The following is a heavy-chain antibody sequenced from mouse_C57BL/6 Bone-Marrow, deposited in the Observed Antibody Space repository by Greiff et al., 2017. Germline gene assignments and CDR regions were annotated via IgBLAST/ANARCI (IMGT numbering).Heavy chain of an antibody. CDR3: ARGYYGSSLYAMDY. CDR2: IYPRSGNT. D-gene: IGHD1-1*01. CDR1: GYTFTSYG. J-gene: IGHJ4*01. V-gene: IGHV1-81*01. Sequence: QVQLQPSGAELARPGASVKLSCKASGYTFTSYGISWVKQRTGQGLEWIGEIYPRSGNTYYNEKFKGKATLTADKSSSTAYMELRSLTSEDSAVYFCARGYYGSSLYAMDYWGQGTSVTVSS.